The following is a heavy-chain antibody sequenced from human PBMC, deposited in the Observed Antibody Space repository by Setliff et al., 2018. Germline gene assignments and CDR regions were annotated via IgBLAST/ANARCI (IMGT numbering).Heavy chain of an antibody. CDR1: GGTFRTDG. J-gene: IGHJ4*02. Sequence: SVKVSCKASGGTFRTDGFSWVRQAPGQGLEWMGRIIPVFRTANYAQKFRGRVTITADEVARAAYMELSTLRSEDTAVYYCARDTRDKYDSSGYYLSLDSWGQGSLVTVSS. CDR3: ARDTRDKYDSSGYYLSLDS. CDR2: IIPVFRTA. D-gene: IGHD3-22*01. V-gene: IGHV1-69*13.